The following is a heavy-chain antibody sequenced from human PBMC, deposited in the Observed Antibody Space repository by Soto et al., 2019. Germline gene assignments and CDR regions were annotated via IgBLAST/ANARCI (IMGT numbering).Heavy chain of an antibody. CDR1: GFTFSSYS. J-gene: IGHJ4*02. CDR2: ISSSSSTI. D-gene: IGHD2-8*02. Sequence: EVQVVESGGGLVQPGGSLRLSCAASGFTFSSYSMNWVRQAPGKGLEWVSYISSSSSTIFYADSVKGRFTISRDNAKNSLYLQMNSLRAEDTAVYYCARDTDGGGQGTLVTVSS. V-gene: IGHV3-48*01. CDR3: ARDTDG.